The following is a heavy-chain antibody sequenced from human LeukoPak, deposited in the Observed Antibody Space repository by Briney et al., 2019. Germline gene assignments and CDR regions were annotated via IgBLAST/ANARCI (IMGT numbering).Heavy chain of an antibody. Sequence: GESLKISCKGSGYSFTSYWIGWVRQMPGKGLEWMGIIYPGDSDTRYSPSFQSQVTISDDKSISTAYLQWSSLKASDPAMYYCARRRYCSGGSCYSDWFDPWGQGTLVTVSS. CDR1: GYSFTSYW. CDR3: ARRRYCSGGSCYSDWFDP. J-gene: IGHJ5*02. CDR2: IYPGDSDT. V-gene: IGHV5-51*01. D-gene: IGHD2-15*01.